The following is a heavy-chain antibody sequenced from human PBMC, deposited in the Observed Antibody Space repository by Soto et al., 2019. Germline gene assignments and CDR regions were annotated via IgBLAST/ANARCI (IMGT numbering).Heavy chain of an antibody. J-gene: IGHJ3*01. CDR1: GVTFSTYT. CDR3: VKDTLTGYGPPVP. D-gene: IGHD3-9*01. V-gene: IGHV3-23*01. Sequence: EVQLLESGGGLVQPGGSLRLSCAASGVTFSTYTMSWVRQAPGKGLEWVSLMSGSGASTYYADSVKGRVTISRDNAKNTLYLHMSTLRAEDTSVYYCVKDTLTGYGPPVPWGQGTMVTVSA. CDR2: MSGSGAST.